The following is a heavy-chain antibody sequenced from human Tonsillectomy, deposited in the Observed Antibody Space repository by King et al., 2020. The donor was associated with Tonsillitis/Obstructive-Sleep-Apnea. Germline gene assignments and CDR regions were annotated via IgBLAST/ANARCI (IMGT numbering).Heavy chain of an antibody. V-gene: IGHV1-18*01. CDR1: GYTFTSYG. J-gene: IGHJ6*03. CDR2: ISAYSGNT. D-gene: IGHD1-26*01. Sequence: VQLVESGAEVKKPGASVKVSCKSSGYTFTSYGISWVRQAPGQGLEWMGWISAYSGNTKYAQKLQGRVTMTTDTSTSTAYMELRSLRSDDTAVDYCARDLSAEAWPRREGYYMDVGGKGTAVTVAS. CDR3: ARDLSAEAWPRREGYYMDV.